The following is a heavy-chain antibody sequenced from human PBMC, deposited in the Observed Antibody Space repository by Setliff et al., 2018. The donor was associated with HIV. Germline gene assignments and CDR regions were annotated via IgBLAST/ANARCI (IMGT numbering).Heavy chain of an antibody. CDR2: IYYSGST. Sequence: LSETLSLTCTVSGGSISSSSYYWGWIRQPPGKGLGWIGTIYYSGSTHYNPSLKSRVTISVDTSKNQFSLKLSSVTAADTAVYYCAGHFGYGSGSYPYYYYMDVWGKGTTVTVSS. D-gene: IGHD3-10*01. V-gene: IGHV4-39*01. J-gene: IGHJ6*03. CDR1: GGSISSSSYY. CDR3: AGHFGYGSGSYPYYYYMDV.